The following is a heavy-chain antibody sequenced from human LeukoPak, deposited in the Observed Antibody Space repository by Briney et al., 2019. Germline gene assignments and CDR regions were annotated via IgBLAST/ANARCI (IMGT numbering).Heavy chain of an antibody. CDR1: GYTFTSYG. CDR3: ARHPGRYEDIVVVPAATYNWFDP. V-gene: IGHV1-18*01. CDR2: ISAYNGNT. Sequence: GASVKVSCKASGYTFTSYGISWVRQAPGQGLEWMGWISAYNGNTNYAQKLQGRVTMTTDTSTSTAYMELRSLRSDDTAVYYCARHPGRYEDIVVVPAATYNWFDPWGQGTLVTVSS. D-gene: IGHD2-2*01. J-gene: IGHJ5*02.